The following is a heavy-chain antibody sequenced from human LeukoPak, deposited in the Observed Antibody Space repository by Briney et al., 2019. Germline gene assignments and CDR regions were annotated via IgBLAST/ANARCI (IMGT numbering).Heavy chain of an antibody. V-gene: IGHV3-33*08. CDR2: IWYDGSNK. D-gene: IGHD3-3*01. Sequence: GGSLRLSCAASGFTFSSYTMTWVRQAPGKGLEWVAVIWYDGSNKYYADSVKGRFTISRDNSKNTLYLQMNSLRAEDTAVYYCARDKGAITIFGFMDVWGQGTTVTVSS. CDR3: ARDKGAITIFGFMDV. CDR1: GFTFSSYT. J-gene: IGHJ6*02.